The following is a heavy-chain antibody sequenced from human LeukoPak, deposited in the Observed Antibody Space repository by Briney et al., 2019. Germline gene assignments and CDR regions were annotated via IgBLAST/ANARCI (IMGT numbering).Heavy chain of an antibody. CDR3: ARGNSGTTLDY. CDR1: GGSISSYY. J-gene: IGHJ4*02. V-gene: IGHV4-59*01. D-gene: IGHD1-7*01. Sequence: SETLSLTCTVSGGSISSYYWSWIRQPPGKGLEWIGYIYYSGSTNYNPSLKSQVTISVDTSKNQFSLKLSSVTAADTAVYYCARGNSGTTLDYWGQGTLVTVSS. CDR2: IYYSGST.